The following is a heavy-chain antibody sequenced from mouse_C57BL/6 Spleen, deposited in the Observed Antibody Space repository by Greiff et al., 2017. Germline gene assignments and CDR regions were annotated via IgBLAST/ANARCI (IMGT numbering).Heavy chain of an antibody. CDR1: GYTFTSYT. CDR2: INPSSGYT. Sequence: QVQLQQSGAELARPGASVKMSCKASGYTFTSYTMHWVKQRPGQGLEWIGYINPSSGYTKYNQKFKDKATLTADKSSSTAYMQLSSLTSEDSAVYYCARGGALYDGYGYWGQGTTRTVSS. J-gene: IGHJ2*01. V-gene: IGHV1-4*01. D-gene: IGHD2-3*01. CDR3: ARGGALYDGYGY.